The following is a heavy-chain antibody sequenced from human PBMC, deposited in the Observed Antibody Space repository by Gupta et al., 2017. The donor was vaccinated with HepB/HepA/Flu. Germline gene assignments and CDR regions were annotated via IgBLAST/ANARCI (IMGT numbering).Heavy chain of an antibody. CDR1: GGSISSSSYY. Sequence: QLQLQESGPGLVKPSETLSLTCTVSGGSISSSSYYWGWIRQPPGKGLEWIGSIYYSGSTYYNPARKSRVTISVDTSKNKVSVKLSSVTAAETAVYYCAILNRERLPNDAFDIGGQGTMVTVSS. V-gene: IGHV4-39*01. CDR3: AILNRERLPNDAFDI. CDR2: IYYSGST. J-gene: IGHJ3*02. D-gene: IGHD1-26*01.